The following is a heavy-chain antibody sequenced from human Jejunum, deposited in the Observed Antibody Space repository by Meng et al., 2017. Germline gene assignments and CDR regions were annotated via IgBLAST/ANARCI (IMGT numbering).Heavy chain of an antibody. CDR2: IHYSGGT. J-gene: IGHJ1*01. CDR3: ARATAGNSEYFQN. D-gene: IGHD4-23*01. Sequence: QGRRAGSGPGRVRPPQTLSLTCTVSGGSMNSAGHYWSWIRQDPGKGLEWIGYIHYSGGTYYNPSLKSRVTISVDTSKNQFSLKLNSVSAADTAVYYCARATAGNSEYFQNWGQGTLVTASS. CDR1: GGSMNSAGHY. V-gene: IGHV4-31*03.